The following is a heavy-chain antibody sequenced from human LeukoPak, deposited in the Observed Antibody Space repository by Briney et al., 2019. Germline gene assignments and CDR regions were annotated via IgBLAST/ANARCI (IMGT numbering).Heavy chain of an antibody. D-gene: IGHD1-26*01. CDR1: GFTFSSYA. Sequence: GGSLGLSCAASGFTFSSYAMSWVRQAPGKGLEWVSGISGSGGSTYYADSVKGRFTISRDNSKNTLYLQMNSLTDEDTAVYYCAKKWGVGTTTLDYFDYWGQGTLVTVSS. V-gene: IGHV3-23*01. J-gene: IGHJ4*02. CDR3: AKKWGVGTTTLDYFDY. CDR2: ISGSGGST.